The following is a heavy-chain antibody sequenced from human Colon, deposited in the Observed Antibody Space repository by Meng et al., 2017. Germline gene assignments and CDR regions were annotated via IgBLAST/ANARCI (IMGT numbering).Heavy chain of an antibody. CDR1: GGSISSGDYY. D-gene: IGHD3-22*01. J-gene: IGHJ5*02. Sequence: QVQRQDPGPGLVKPSQTLSLTCTVSGGSISSGDYYWSWSRQHPGKGLEWIGYFYFSGNTYYNPSLKSRVSISVDTSKNRFSLNLSSVTAADTAVYYCARYFYDSRGVTWFDPWGQGTLVTVSS. CDR3: ARYFYDSRGVTWFDP. V-gene: IGHV4-31*03. CDR2: FYFSGNT.